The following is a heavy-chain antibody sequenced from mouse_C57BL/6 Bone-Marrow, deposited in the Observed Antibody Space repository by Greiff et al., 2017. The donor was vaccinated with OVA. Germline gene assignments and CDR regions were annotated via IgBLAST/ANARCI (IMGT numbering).Heavy chain of an antibody. V-gene: IGHV14-4*01. CDR2: IDPENGDT. CDR1: GFNIKDDY. CDR3: TIYYGSSYGY. D-gene: IGHD1-1*01. J-gene: IGHJ2*01. Sequence: EVQLQQSGAELVRPGASVKLSCTASGFNIKDDYMHWVKQRPEQGLEWIGWIDPENGDTEYASKFQGKATITADTSSNTAYLQLSSLTSEDTAVYYCTIYYGSSYGYWGQGTTLTVYS.